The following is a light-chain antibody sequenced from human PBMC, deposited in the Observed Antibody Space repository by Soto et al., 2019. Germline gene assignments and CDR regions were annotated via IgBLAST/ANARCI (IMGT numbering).Light chain of an antibody. CDR3: QQYNNGWT. CDR1: QSVSSSY. J-gene: IGKJ1*01. Sequence: EIVMTQSPATLSVSPGERATLSCRASQSVSSSYLAWYQQKPGQAPRLLIYGASTRATGIPARFSGSGSGTEFTLTISSLQSEDFAFYYCQQYNNGWTFGQGTKVEIK. CDR2: GAS. V-gene: IGKV3-15*01.